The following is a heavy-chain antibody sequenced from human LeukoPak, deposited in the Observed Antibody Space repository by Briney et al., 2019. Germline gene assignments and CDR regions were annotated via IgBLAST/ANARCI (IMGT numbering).Heavy chain of an antibody. J-gene: IGHJ5*02. V-gene: IGHV4-38-2*02. CDR2: IYHSGST. CDR1: GYSISSGYY. D-gene: IGHD6-13*01. Sequence: SETLSLTCTVSGYSISSGYYWGWIRQPPGKGLEWIGSIYHSGSTYYNPSLKSRVTISVDTSKNQFSLKLSSVTAADTAVYYCARAYSSSWYYNWFDPWGQGTLVTVSS. CDR3: ARAYSSSWYYNWFDP.